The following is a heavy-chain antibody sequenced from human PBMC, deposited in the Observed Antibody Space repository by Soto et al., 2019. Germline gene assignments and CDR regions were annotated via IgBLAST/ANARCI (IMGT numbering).Heavy chain of an antibody. V-gene: IGHV1-46*01. D-gene: IGHD6-19*01. Sequence: QVQLVQSGAEVKKPGASVKVSCKASGYTFTSYYMHWVRQAPGQGLEWMGIINPSGGSTSYAQKFQGSVSMTRDPCTSTVYMELSSLRSEDTGVYYCTKVEAIPVAGTDNYFEYWGQGTLVTVSS. CDR2: INPSGGST. J-gene: IGHJ4*02. CDR1: GYTFTSYY. CDR3: TKVEAIPVAGTDNYFEY.